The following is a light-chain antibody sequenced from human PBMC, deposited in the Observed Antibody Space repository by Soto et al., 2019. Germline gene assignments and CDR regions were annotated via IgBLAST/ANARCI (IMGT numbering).Light chain of an antibody. CDR1: QSVSSN. Sequence: EIVMTHSPATLSVSPWERATLSCRASQSVSSNLAWYQQKPGQAPRLLIYGASTRATGIPARFSGSGSGTEFTLTISSLQSEDFAVFYCQQFNNWPPITFGGGTKVDI. CDR3: QQFNNWPPIT. J-gene: IGKJ4*01. CDR2: GAS. V-gene: IGKV3-15*01.